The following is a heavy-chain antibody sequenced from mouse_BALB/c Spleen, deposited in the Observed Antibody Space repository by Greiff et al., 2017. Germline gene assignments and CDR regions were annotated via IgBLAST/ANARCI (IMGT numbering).Heavy chain of an antibody. Sequence: EVKLQESGAELVKPGASVKLSCTASGFNIKDTYMHWVKQRPEQGLEWIGRIDPANGNTKYDPKFQGKATITADTSSNTAYLQLSSLTSEDTAVYYCARDDYDGGVDYWGQGTTRTVSS. V-gene: IGHV14-3*02. J-gene: IGHJ2*01. D-gene: IGHD2-4*01. CDR2: IDPANGNT. CDR3: ARDDYDGGVDY. CDR1: GFNIKDTY.